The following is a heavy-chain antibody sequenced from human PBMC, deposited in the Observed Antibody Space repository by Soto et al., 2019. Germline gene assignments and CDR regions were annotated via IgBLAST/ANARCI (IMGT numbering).Heavy chain of an antibody. J-gene: IGHJ4*02. V-gene: IGHV3-23*01. Sequence: GGSLRLSCAVSGFTFHNFAMSWVRQAPGKGLEWVSIISAGGDKTYYADSLKGRFIISRDNSKNTLYLQVNSLRAEDTAIYNCAKPENSTSWGNGADYWGQGTLVTVSS. CDR3: AKPENSTSWGNGADY. D-gene: IGHD6-6*01. CDR1: GFTFHNFA. CDR2: ISAGGDKT.